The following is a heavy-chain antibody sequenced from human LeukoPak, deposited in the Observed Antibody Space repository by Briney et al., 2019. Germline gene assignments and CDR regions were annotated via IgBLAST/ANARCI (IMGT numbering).Heavy chain of an antibody. J-gene: IGHJ4*02. CDR1: GFSFSAYW. CDR2: INQVGTAT. D-gene: IGHD6-19*01. V-gene: IGHV3-7*01. CDR3: GRFGYVAGVDL. Sequence: PGGSLTLSCAASGFSFSAYWLTWVRQAPGAGLEFAANINQVGTATYYADPVKGRFTISRDNAKNLVYLQMNSLRAEDTAVYHCGRFGYVAGVDLWGQGTLVTVSS.